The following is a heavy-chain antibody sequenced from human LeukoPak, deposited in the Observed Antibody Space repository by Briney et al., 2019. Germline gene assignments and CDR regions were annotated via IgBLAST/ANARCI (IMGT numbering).Heavy chain of an antibody. J-gene: IGHJ6*02. V-gene: IGHV3-20*04. CDR3: AKDMYYYDSSGLSPYPYYYYYGMDV. Sequence: GGSLRLSCAASGFTFDDYGMSWVRQAPGKGLEWVSGINWNGGSTVYADSVKGRFTISRDNAKNSLYLQMNSLRAEDTALYYCAKDMYYYDSSGLSPYPYYYYYGMDVWGQGTTVTVSS. D-gene: IGHD3-22*01. CDR2: INWNGGST. CDR1: GFTFDDYG.